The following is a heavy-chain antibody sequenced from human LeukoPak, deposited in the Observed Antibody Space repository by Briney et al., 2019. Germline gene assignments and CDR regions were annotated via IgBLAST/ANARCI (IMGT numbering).Heavy chain of an antibody. J-gene: IGHJ4*02. CDR2: IAYDGSNK. D-gene: IGHD2-2*01. V-gene: IGHV3-30*04. CDR3: ARGDIVVVPAPFDY. CDR1: GFTLSSYD. Sequence: GGSLRLSCAASGFTLSSYDMHWVRQAPGKGLEWVPVIAYDGSNKYYADSVKGRFTIPRDNSKNTLSLQMNSLRAEDTAVYYCARGDIVVVPAPFDYWGQGTLVTVYS.